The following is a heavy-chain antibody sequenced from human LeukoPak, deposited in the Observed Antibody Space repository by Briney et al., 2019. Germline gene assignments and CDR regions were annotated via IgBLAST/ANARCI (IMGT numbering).Heavy chain of an antibody. Sequence: QSGGSLRLSCAASGFTFSSYEMHWVLQPPGKGLEWVSYISSSDSTIYYADSVKGRFTISRDNAKNSLYLQMNSLRAEDTAVYYCARDYGGSSPFDYWGQGTLVTVSS. CDR3: ARDYGGSSPFDY. CDR1: GFTFSSYE. CDR2: ISSSDSTI. V-gene: IGHV3-48*03. J-gene: IGHJ4*02. D-gene: IGHD4-23*01.